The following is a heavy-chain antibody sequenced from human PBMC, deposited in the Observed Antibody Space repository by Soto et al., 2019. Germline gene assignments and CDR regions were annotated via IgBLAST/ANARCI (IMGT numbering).Heavy chain of an antibody. CDR3: ARGRRYSSSWYSDY. D-gene: IGHD6-13*01. CDR2: IYYSGST. CDR1: GGSISSSSYY. V-gene: IGHV4-39*01. J-gene: IGHJ4*02. Sequence: QLQLQESGPGLVKPSETLSLTCTVSGGSISSSSYYWGWIRQPPGKGLEWIGSIYYSGSTYYNPSPKSRATISVDPSKNQFSLKLSSVTAADTAVYYLARGRRYSSSWYSDYWGQGTLVTVSS.